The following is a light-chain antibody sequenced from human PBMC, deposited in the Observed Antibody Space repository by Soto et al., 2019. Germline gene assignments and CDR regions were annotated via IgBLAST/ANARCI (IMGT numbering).Light chain of an antibody. CDR3: QQYNNWPWT. V-gene: IGKV3-15*01. CDR1: QSISDT. J-gene: IGKJ1*01. Sequence: DIVMTQSPATLYVSTGGRATLSCRASQSISDTLAWYQQKPGQAPRLLIYGASKRATGFPARFSGSGSGTDFTLTISSLQSEDFAVYYCQQYNNWPWTFGQGTKVDIK. CDR2: GAS.